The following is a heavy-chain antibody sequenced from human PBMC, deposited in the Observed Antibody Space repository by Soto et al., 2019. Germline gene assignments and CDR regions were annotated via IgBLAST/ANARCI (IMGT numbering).Heavy chain of an antibody. D-gene: IGHD1-26*01. CDR2: IGGGGTDT. CDR1: RFTFSDFA. Sequence: DVQLLESGGGLVQPGGSLTLSCAASRFTFSDFAMIWVRQAPGKGLEWVSSIGGGGTDTYYADSVKGRFTISRDNSKNTLYLQMDSLRDEDTAVYYCAKDAVPYNGKWDWFDSWGQGTLVTASS. V-gene: IGHV3-23*01. CDR3: AKDAVPYNGKWDWFDS. J-gene: IGHJ5*01.